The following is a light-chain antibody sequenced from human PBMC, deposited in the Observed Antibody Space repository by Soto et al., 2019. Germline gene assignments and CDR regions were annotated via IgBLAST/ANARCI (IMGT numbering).Light chain of an antibody. CDR2: DAS. V-gene: IGKV3-11*01. Sequence: EIVLTQSPATLSLSPGERATLSCRASQSVSSYLAWYQQKPGQAPMLLISDASNRATGIPARFSGSGSGTDFTLTVSSLEPEDFAVYYCQQRRDWPLTFGGGTKVEI. J-gene: IGKJ4*01. CDR3: QQRRDWPLT. CDR1: QSVSSY.